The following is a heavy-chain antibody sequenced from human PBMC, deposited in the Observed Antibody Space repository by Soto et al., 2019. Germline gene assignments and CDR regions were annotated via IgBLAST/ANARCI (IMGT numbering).Heavy chain of an antibody. V-gene: IGHV1-3*01. Sequence: ASVKVSCKASGYTFTSYGISWVRQAPGQRLEWMGWINAGNGNTKYSQKFQGRVTITRDTSASTAYMELSSLRSEDTAVYYCARSDTRTWSAFDDWGQGTLVTVSS. CDR1: GYTFTSYG. CDR3: ARSDTRTWSAFDD. D-gene: IGHD6-13*01. J-gene: IGHJ4*02. CDR2: INAGNGNT.